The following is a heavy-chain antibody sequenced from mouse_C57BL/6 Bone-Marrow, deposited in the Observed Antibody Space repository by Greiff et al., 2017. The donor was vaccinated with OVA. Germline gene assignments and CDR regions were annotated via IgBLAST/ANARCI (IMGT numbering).Heavy chain of an antibody. Sequence: EVQLQQSGAELVRPGASVKLSCTASGFNIKDDYMHWVKQRPEQGLEWIGWIDPENGDTEYASKFQSKATITADKSSNTAYLQLSSLTSEDTAVYYCTSYGNFDYWGQGTTLTVSS. V-gene: IGHV14-4*01. CDR2: IDPENGDT. D-gene: IGHD2-1*01. CDR1: GFNIKDDY. CDR3: TSYGNFDY. J-gene: IGHJ2*01.